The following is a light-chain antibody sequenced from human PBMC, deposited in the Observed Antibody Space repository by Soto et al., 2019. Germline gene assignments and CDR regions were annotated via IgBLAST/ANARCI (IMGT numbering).Light chain of an antibody. CDR1: QSVSTT. Sequence: EIVMTQSPATLSVSPGERATLSCRASQSVSTTVAWYQQKPGQAPRLLIYGASTRATDIPARFSGSGSGTEFTLTISSLQSEDFATYYCQQSYSTPRTFGQGTKVEIK. CDR2: GAS. V-gene: IGKV3-15*01. J-gene: IGKJ1*01. CDR3: QQSYSTPRT.